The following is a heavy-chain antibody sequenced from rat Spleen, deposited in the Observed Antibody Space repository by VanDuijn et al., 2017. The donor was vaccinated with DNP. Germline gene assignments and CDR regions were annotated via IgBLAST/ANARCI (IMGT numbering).Heavy chain of an antibody. Sequence: EVKLVESGGGLVQPGRSLILSCAASGFNFNDYWMGWVRQAPGKGLEWIGEINKDSRTIKYNPSLKDKFTISRDNAQNTLYLQMSKLGSEDTAIYYCATGVYGGYEDWFAYWGQGTLVTVSS. CDR1: GFNFNDYW. J-gene: IGHJ3*01. CDR2: INKDSRTI. D-gene: IGHD1-11*01. V-gene: IGHV4-2*01. CDR3: ATGVYGGYEDWFAY.